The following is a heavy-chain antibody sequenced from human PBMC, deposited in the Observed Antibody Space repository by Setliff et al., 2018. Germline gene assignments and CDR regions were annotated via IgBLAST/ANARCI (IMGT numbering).Heavy chain of an antibody. J-gene: IGHJ6*03. CDR3: ARGGGSVLPNYYYFNYMDV. D-gene: IGHD2-15*01. V-gene: IGHV4-34*01. Sequence: SETLSLTCAVYGGSFSGYYWSWIRQPPGKGLEWIGEINHSGSTNYNQSLKSRVTLSVDTSKNQLSLQLTSVTAADTAIYYCARGGGSVLPNYYYFNYMDVWGKGTTVTVSS. CDR1: GGSFSGYY. CDR2: INHSGST.